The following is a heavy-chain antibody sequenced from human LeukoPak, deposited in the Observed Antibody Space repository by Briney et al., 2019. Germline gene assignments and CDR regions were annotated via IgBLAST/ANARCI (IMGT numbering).Heavy chain of an antibody. CDR1: GFTFSNYW. D-gene: IGHD1-26*01. V-gene: IGHV3-15*01. CDR2: IKSKTDGGTT. Sequence: GGSLRLSCEGSGFTFSNYWMGWVRQAPGKGLEWVGRIKSKTDGGTTDYAAPVKGRFTISRDDSKNTLYLQMNSLKTEDTAVYYCTTDREWELLWGAYWGQGTLVTVSS. J-gene: IGHJ4*02. CDR3: TTDREWELLWGAY.